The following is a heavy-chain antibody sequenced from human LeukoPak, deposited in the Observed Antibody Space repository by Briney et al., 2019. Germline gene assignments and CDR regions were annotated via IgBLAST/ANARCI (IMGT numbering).Heavy chain of an antibody. J-gene: IGHJ6*03. V-gene: IGHV3-21*03. CDR3: ATDLFDYMDV. CDR2: ISSSSSYI. Sequence: GGSLRLSCAASGFTFSSYSMNWVRQAPGKGLEWVSSISSSSSYIYYADSVKGRFTISRDNAKNSLYLPMNSLRAEDTAVYYCATDLFDYMDVWGKGTTVTVSS. CDR1: GFTFSSYS. D-gene: IGHD2-21*01.